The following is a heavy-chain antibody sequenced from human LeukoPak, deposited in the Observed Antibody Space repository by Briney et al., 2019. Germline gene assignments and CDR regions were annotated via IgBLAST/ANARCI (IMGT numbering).Heavy chain of an antibody. CDR3: ARGGNTAMVSGDY. CDR1: GFTFSCYS. D-gene: IGHD5-18*01. V-gene: IGHV3-21*01. CDR2: ISSSSSYI. Sequence: GGSLRLSCAASGFTFSCYSMNWVRQAPGKGLEWVSSISSSSSYIYYADSVKGRFTISRDNAKNSLYLQMNSLRAEDTAVYYCARGGNTAMVSGDYWGQGTLVTVSS. J-gene: IGHJ4*02.